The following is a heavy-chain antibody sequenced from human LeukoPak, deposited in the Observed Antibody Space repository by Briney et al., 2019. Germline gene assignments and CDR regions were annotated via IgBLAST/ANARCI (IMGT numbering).Heavy chain of an antibody. CDR2: ISRSGSTI. V-gene: IGHV3-11*01. Sequence: GGSLRLSCAASGFTFNDYYMNWIRQAPGKGLEWVSYISRSGSTIYYTDSVKGRFTISRDNAKNSLYLQMNSLRAEDTAVYYCARDQSCSSTSCYGYYYYGMDVWGQGTTVTVSS. CDR1: GFTFNDYY. J-gene: IGHJ6*02. CDR3: ARDQSCSSTSCYGYYYYGMDV. D-gene: IGHD2-2*01.